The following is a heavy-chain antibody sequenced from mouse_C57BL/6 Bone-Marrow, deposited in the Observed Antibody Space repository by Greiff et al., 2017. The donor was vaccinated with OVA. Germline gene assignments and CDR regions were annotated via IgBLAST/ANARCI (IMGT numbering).Heavy chain of an antibody. CDR2: RRNKANDYTT. V-gene: IGHV7-1*01. J-gene: IGHJ4*01. Sequence: EVKLMESGGGLVQSGRSLRLSCATSGFTFSDFYMEWVRQAPGKGLEWIAARRNKANDYTTEYSASVKGRFIVSRDTSQSILYLQMNALRAEDTAIYYCARDADWDWCAMDYWGQGTSVTVSS. D-gene: IGHD4-1*01. CDR1: GFTFSDFY. CDR3: ARDADWDWCAMDY.